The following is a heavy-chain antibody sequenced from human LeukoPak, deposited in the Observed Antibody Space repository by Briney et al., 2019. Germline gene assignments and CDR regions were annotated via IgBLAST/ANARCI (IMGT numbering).Heavy chain of an antibody. D-gene: IGHD6-13*01. V-gene: IGHV3-23*01. CDR3: AKTAGIAAAADFDY. J-gene: IGHJ4*02. CDR1: GFTFSSYA. Sequence: HPGGSLRLSCAASGFTFSSYAMSWVRQAPGKGLEWVSSISGSGASTYYADSVKGRFTISRDNSKNTLYLQMNSLRAEDTAVYYCAKTAGIAAAADFDYWGQGTLVTVSS. CDR2: ISGSGAST.